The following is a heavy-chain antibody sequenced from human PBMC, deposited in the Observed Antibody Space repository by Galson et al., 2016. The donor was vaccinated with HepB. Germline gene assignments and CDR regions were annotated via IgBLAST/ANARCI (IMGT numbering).Heavy chain of an antibody. Sequence: SLRLSCAASGFNFSRFWMHWVRQVPGKGLEWVARIKYDGSYANSADSVKGRFTISRDNAKNTLYLQMNSLRAEDTAVYYCTRDGDHWNLDYWGQGTLVTVSS. V-gene: IGHV3-74*01. J-gene: IGHJ4*02. CDR1: GFNFSRFW. D-gene: IGHD1-1*01. CDR3: TRDGDHWNLDY. CDR2: IKYDGSYA.